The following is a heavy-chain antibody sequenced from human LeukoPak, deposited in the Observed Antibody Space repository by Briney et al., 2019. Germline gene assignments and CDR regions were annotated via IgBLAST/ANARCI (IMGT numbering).Heavy chain of an antibody. V-gene: IGHV3-74*01. D-gene: IGHD2-2*01. Sequence: GGSLRFSCAASGFPFSSYWRHWFRKAPGKGLVWVSRINSVGSSTSDAASMKGRFTTCRDNNKNTLYLQMNMLRAEATAVCYCARDSYDIVVVPADNSFDPWGQGTLVTVSS. J-gene: IGHJ5*02. CDR2: INSVGSST. CDR3: ARDSYDIVVVPADNSFDP. CDR1: GFPFSSYW.